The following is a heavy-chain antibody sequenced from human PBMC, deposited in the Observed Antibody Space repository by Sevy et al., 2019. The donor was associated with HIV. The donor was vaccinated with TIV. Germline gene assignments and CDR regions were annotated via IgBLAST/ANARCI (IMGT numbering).Heavy chain of an antibody. D-gene: IGHD4-4*01. J-gene: IGHJ4*02. CDR2: IYPGDSDT. V-gene: IGHV5-51*01. CDR1: GYSFTTYW. Sequence: GESLKISCKGSGYSFTTYWIAWVRQLPGEGLEWMGIIYPGDSDTRYSPSFQGRVTISADKSISTAYLQWSSLKASDSAMYYCARGNSNYAYWGQGTLVTVSS. CDR3: ARGNSNYAY.